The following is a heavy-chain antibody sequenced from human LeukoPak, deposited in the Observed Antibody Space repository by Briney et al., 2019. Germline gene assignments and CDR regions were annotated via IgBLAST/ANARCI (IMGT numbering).Heavy chain of an antibody. J-gene: IGHJ4*02. V-gene: IGHV4-59*01. CDR1: GGSISSYY. Sequence: SSETLSLTCTVSGGSISSYYWSWIRQPPGKGLEWIGFIYYSGSTNYNPSLKSRVTISVHTSKNQFSLKLSSVTAADTAVYYCASASSGWYPYWGQGTLVTVSS. CDR2: IYYSGST. D-gene: IGHD6-19*01. CDR3: ASASSGWYPY.